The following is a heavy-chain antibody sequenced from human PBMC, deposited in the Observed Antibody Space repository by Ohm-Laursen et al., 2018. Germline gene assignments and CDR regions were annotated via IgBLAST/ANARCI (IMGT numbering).Heavy chain of an antibody. J-gene: IGHJ4*02. V-gene: IGHV3-7*01. CDR2: INQDGSEK. CDR1: GFTLSNYW. D-gene: IGHD3/OR15-3a*01. CDR3: ASGLY. Sequence: SLRLSCSASGFTLSNYWMNWFRQAPGKGLEWVANINQDGSEKYFVDSVKGRFTISRDNAKNSLYLQMNSLRVEDTAVYYCASGLYWGQGTLVTVSS.